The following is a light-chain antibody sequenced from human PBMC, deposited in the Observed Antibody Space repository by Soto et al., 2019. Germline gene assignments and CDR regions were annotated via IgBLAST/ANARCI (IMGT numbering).Light chain of an antibody. Sequence: DIQMTQSPSSLSASVGDRVTITCRASQSISDNLNWYHQKPGKAPKLLIYAASSLQSGVPSRFSGSGSGTDFTLSISSLQPEDFGTYYCQQSYSTPVFVFGPGTKVDVK. V-gene: IGKV1-39*01. J-gene: IGKJ3*01. CDR1: QSISDN. CDR2: AAS. CDR3: QQSYSTPVFV.